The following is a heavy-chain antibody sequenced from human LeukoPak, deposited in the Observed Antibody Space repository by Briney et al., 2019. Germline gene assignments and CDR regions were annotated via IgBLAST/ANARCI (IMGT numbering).Heavy chain of an antibody. V-gene: IGHV4-4*09. CDR3: ARLRCSSTSCYTNYYYYMDV. CDR1: GGSISSYY. CDR2: IYTSGGT. J-gene: IGHJ6*03. Sequence: SETLSLTCTVSGGSISSYYWSWIRQPPGKGLEWIGYIYTSGGTNYNPSLKSRVTISVDTSKNQFSLELSSVTAADTAVYYCARLRCSSTSCYTNYYYYMDVWGKGTTVTVSS. D-gene: IGHD2-2*02.